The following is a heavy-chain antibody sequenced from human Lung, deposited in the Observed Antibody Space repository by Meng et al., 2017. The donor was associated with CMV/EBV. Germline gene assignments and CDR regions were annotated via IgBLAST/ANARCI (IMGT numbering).Heavy chain of an antibody. CDR1: GGSISSGGYY. CDR2: IYYSGST. J-gene: IGHJ3*02. CDR3: ARDAEYRGKAFDI. D-gene: IGHD1-26*01. Sequence: SXTLSLTCTVSGGSISSGGYYWSWIRQHPGKGLEWIGYIYYSGSTYYNPSLKSRVTISVDTSKNQFSLKLSSVTAADTAVYYCARDAEYRGKAFDIWGQGTMVTVSS. V-gene: IGHV4-31*03.